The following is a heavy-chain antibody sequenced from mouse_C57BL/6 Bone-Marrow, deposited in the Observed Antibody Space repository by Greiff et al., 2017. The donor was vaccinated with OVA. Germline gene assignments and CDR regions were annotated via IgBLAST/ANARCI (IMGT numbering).Heavy chain of an antibody. CDR3: AKPWRFAY. J-gene: IGHJ3*01. V-gene: IGHV5-12*01. CDR2: ISNGGGST. CDR1: GFTFSDYY. Sequence: EVKLVESGGGLVQPGGSLKLSCAASGFTFSDYYMYWVRQTPEKRLEWVAYISNGGGSTYYPDTVKGRFTISRDNAKNTLYLQMSRLKSEDTAMYYCAKPWRFAYWGQGTLVTVSA.